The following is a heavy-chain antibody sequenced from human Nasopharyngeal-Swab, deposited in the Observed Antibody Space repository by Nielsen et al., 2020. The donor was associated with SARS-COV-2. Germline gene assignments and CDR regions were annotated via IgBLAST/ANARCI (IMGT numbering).Heavy chain of an antibody. CDR1: GYSFTSYW. Sequence: KVSCKGSGYSFTSYWIGWVRQMPGKGLEWMGIICPGDSDTRYSPSFQGQVTISADKSISTAYLQWSSLKASDTAMYYCARRGYDYVWGSYRPESWFDPWGQGTLVTVSS. D-gene: IGHD3-16*02. CDR3: ARRGYDYVWGSYRPESWFDP. J-gene: IGHJ5*02. CDR2: ICPGDSDT. V-gene: IGHV5-51*01.